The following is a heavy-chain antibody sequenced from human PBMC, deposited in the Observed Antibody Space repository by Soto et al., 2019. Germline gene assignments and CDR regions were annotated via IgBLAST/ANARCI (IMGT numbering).Heavy chain of an antibody. Sequence: ASVKVSCKASGYTFTSYAMHWVRQAPGQRLEWMGWINAGNGNTKYSQKFQGRVTITRDTSASTAYMELSSLRSEDTAVYYCARRGVDCSGGSCSTRGSYYYMDVWGKGTTVTVSS. CDR3: ARRGVDCSGGSCSTRGSYYYMDV. V-gene: IGHV1-3*01. J-gene: IGHJ6*03. CDR1: GYTFTSYA. CDR2: INAGNGNT. D-gene: IGHD2-15*01.